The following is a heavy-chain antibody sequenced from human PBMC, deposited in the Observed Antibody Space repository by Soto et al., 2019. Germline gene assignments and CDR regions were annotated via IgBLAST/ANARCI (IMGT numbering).Heavy chain of an antibody. CDR3: ARDDGYYRLYDY. V-gene: IGHV4-30-4*01. Sequence: SETLSLTCTVSGGSISSGDYFWSWVRQPPGKGLEWIGYIYYTGSTSYNPSLKSRITMSVDTSKNQFSLKVSSVTATDTAVYFCARDDGYYRLYDYWGQGTLVTVSS. D-gene: IGHD3-3*01. J-gene: IGHJ4*02. CDR1: GGSISSGDYF. CDR2: IYYTGST.